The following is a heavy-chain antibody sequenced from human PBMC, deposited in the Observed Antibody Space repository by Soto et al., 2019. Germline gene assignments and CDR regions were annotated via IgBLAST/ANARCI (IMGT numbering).Heavy chain of an antibody. J-gene: IGHJ5*02. Sequence: GGSLRLSCAASGFNFSSYAMSWVRQAPGKGLEWVSAISGSGGSTYYADSVKGRFTISRDNSKNTLYLQMNSLRAEDTAVYYCAKDLGRTGDHWFDPWGQGTLVTVSS. D-gene: IGHD7-27*01. CDR3: AKDLGRTGDHWFDP. CDR2: ISGSGGST. CDR1: GFNFSSYA. V-gene: IGHV3-23*01.